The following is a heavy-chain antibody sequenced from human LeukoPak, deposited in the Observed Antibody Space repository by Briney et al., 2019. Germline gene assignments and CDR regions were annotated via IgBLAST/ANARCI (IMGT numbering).Heavy chain of an antibody. Sequence: SETLSLTCTVSGGSISSSSYYWGWIRQPPGKGLEWIGSIYYSGSTYYNPSLKSRVTISVDTSKNQFSLKLSSVAAADTAVYYCARGGDFWSGSLPLYYYYMDVWGKGTTVTVSS. CDR1: GGSISSSSYY. CDR2: IYYSGST. V-gene: IGHV4-39*07. J-gene: IGHJ6*03. D-gene: IGHD3-3*01. CDR3: ARGGDFWSGSLPLYYYYMDV.